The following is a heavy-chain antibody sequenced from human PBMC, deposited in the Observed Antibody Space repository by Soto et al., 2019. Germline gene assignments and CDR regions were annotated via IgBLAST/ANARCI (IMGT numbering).Heavy chain of an antibody. D-gene: IGHD3-10*01. CDR1: GYTFTSYG. Sequence: ASVKVSCKASGYTFTSYGISWVRQAPGQGLEWMGWISAYNGNTNYAQKLQGRVTMTTDTSTSTAYMELRSLRSDDTAVYYCARLEKSTMVRGVMIYYYGMDVWGQGTTVTVSS. V-gene: IGHV1-18*01. J-gene: IGHJ6*02. CDR3: ARLEKSTMVRGVMIYYYGMDV. CDR2: ISAYNGNT.